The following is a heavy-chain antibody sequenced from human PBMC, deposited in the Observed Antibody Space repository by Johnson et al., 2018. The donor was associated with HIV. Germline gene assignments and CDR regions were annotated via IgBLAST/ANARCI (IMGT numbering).Heavy chain of an antibody. CDR2: ISSSGSTI. D-gene: IGHD7-27*01. Sequence: QVQLVESGGGLVQTGGSLRLSCAVSGFTFSNYYMSWIRQAPGKGLEWVSYISSSGSTIYYADSVKGRFTISRDNSKNTLYLQMNSLRAEDTAVYYCARETGDDAFDIWGQGTMVTVSS. V-gene: IGHV3-11*01. CDR1: GFTFSNYY. J-gene: IGHJ3*02. CDR3: ARETGDDAFDI.